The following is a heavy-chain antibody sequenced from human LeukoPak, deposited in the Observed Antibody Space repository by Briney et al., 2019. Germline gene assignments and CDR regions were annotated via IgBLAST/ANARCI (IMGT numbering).Heavy chain of an antibody. CDR2: ISWNSGSI. Sequence: PGGSLRLSCAASGFTFDDYAMHWVRQAPGKGLEWASGISWNSGSIGYADSVKGRFTISRDNAKNSLYLQMNSLRAEDTALYYCAKDNYYDSSGYCDYWGQGTLVTVSS. V-gene: IGHV3-9*01. J-gene: IGHJ4*02. CDR3: AKDNYYDSSGYCDY. D-gene: IGHD3-22*01. CDR1: GFTFDDYA.